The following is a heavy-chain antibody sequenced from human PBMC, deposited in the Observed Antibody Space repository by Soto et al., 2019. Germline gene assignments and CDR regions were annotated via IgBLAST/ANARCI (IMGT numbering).Heavy chain of an antibody. Sequence: GGSLRLSCVASGFTFTTYWMSWVRQAPGKGLQWVANIRQDGGAQYYVDSVKGRFTISRDNAKNSVYLQMDSLRVEDTAVYYCVRGGHGSGSYLGSSWGQGILVTISS. D-gene: IGHD3-10*01. CDR1: GFTFTTYW. CDR2: IRQDGGAQ. CDR3: VRGGHGSGSYLGSS. V-gene: IGHV3-7*03. J-gene: IGHJ5*02.